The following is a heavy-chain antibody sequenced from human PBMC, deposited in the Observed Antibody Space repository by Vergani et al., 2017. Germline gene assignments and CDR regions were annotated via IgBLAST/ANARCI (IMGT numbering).Heavy chain of an antibody. V-gene: IGHV4-4*02. CDR2: IYHSGST. J-gene: IGHJ3*02. D-gene: IGHD3-22*01. CDR3: ARRTYYYDSSGRTDAFDI. CDR1: GGSISSSNW. Sequence: QVQLQESGPGLVKPSGTLSLTYAVSGGSISSSNWWSWVRQPPGKGLEWIGEIYHSGSTNYNPSLKSRVTISVDKSKNQFSLKLSSVTAADTAVYYCARRTYYYDSSGRTDAFDIWGQGTMVTVSS.